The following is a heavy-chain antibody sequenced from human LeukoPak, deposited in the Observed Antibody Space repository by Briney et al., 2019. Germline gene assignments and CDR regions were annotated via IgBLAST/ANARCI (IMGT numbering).Heavy chain of an antibody. CDR2: IRPHTGET. V-gene: IGHV1-18*01. Sequence: ASVKVSCKASGYNFPSYGINWVRQAPGQGLEWMGWIRPHTGETNSAQRFQDRVTMTTDTSTTTAYMELRSLRFDDTAVYYCARDRGGKGSAIFYSGQGSLVTVSS. D-gene: IGHD2-2*01. CDR1: GYNFPSYG. J-gene: IGHJ4*02. CDR3: ARDRGGKGSAIFY.